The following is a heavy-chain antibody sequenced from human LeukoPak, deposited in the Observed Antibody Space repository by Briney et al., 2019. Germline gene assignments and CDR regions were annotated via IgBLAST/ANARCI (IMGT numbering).Heavy chain of an antibody. CDR2: ISTGGNT. V-gene: IGHV4-31*03. CDR3: ARGGDSGYDDLDY. J-gene: IGHJ4*02. Sequence: TLSLTCTVSGGSISSGGYYWSWIRQHPGEALEWIGYISTGGNTYYNPSLKSRVIVSVDTSKNQFSLKLSSVTAADTAVYFCARGGDSGYDDLDYWGQGTLVTVSS. CDR1: GGSISSGGYY. D-gene: IGHD5-12*01.